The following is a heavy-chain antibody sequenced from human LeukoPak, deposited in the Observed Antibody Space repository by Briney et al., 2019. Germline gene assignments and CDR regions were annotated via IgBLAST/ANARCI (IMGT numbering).Heavy chain of an antibody. J-gene: IGHJ6*03. CDR2: ISWDGGST. CDR1: GFTFDDYT. V-gene: IGHV3-43*01. Sequence: SGGSLRLSCAASGFTFDDYTMHWVRQAPGKGLEWVSLISWDGGSTYYADSVKGRFTISRDNSKNFLYLQMNSLRTEDTALYYCAKALKTPYYMDVWGKGTAVTVSS. CDR3: AKALKTPYYMDV. D-gene: IGHD4/OR15-4a*01.